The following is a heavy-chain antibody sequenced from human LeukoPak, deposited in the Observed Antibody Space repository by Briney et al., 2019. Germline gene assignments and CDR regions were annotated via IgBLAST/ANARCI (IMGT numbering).Heavy chain of an antibody. J-gene: IGHJ4*02. CDR3: ARGPHCSGGSCYSPAFDY. Sequence: SETLSLTCAVYGGSFSGYYWSWIRQPPGKGLEWIGEINHGGNTNYNPSLKSRVTMSVDTSKNQFSLKVTSVTAADTAVYYCARGPHCSGGSCYSPAFDYWGQGTLVTVSS. CDR1: GGSFSGYY. V-gene: IGHV4-34*01. D-gene: IGHD2-15*01. CDR2: INHGGNT.